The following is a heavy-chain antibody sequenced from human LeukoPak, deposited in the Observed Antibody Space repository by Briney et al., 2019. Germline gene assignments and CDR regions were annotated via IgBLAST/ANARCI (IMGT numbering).Heavy chain of an antibody. V-gene: IGHV1-2*02. J-gene: IGHJ4*02. CDR1: GYSFTGYS. Sequence: ASVMVSCKASGYSFTGYSMHWVRQAPGQGLEWMGWINPNSGGTNYAQNLQGRVTMTRDTSIRTAYMELRRLRSDDTAVYYYARGGGELTGEISDFWGQGTLVTVSS. D-gene: IGHD7-27*01. CDR3: ARGGGELTGEISDF. CDR2: INPNSGGT.